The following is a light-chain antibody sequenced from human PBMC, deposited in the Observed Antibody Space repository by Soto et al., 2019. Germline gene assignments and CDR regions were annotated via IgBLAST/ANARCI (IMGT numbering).Light chain of an antibody. CDR2: LNSDGSH. Sequence: QLVLTQPPSASASLGGSVKLTCTLSSGHNSYAIAWHQQQPEKGPRYLMKLNSDGSHSKGDGIPDRFSGSSSGAERYLTISSLQSEDEADYYCQTWSTDIRVFGGGTKLTVL. J-gene: IGLJ3*02. CDR3: QTWSTDIRV. V-gene: IGLV4-69*01. CDR1: SGHNSYA.